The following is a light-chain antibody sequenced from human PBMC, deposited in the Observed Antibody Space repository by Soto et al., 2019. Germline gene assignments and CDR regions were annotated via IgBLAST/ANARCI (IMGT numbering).Light chain of an antibody. Sequence: EIVMTQSPATLSVSPGERATLSCRASQSVSSNLAWYQKKPGQAPRLLMYGASTRVTGIPARFSGSGSGTEFTLTISSLQSEDFAVYYCQQYNEWPPFTFGQGTRLEIK. J-gene: IGKJ5*01. V-gene: IGKV3-15*01. CDR2: GAS. CDR1: QSVSSN. CDR3: QQYNEWPPFT.